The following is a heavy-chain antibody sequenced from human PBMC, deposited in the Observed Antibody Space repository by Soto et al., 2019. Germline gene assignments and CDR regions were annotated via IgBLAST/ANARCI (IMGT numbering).Heavy chain of an antibody. Sequence: VMFSFKGCGDTFTGYGINWVRQAPGQGLEWVGWISPYNWITIYSEKLQGRVTLTTDTSTTTAYMDLSSLTSDDTDVYYCARDHVAVRPGWFDPWGQGALVTVYS. J-gene: IGHJ5*02. CDR1: GDTFTGYG. D-gene: IGHD6-6*01. V-gene: IGHV1-18*04. CDR2: ISPYNWIT. CDR3: ARDHVAVRPGWFDP.